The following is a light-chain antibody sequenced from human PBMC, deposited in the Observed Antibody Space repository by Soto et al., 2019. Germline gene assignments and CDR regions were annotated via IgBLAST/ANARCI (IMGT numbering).Light chain of an antibody. CDR1: QSISAY. V-gene: IGKV1-39*01. Sequence: DIQLTHSPSSRSVYVVECVTITFHARQSISAYLNWYQRKPGKAPNLLIFAASTLQSGVPSRFNGSGSGTDVTLTIRSLQPEEFATYYGQKSYTAPLNFGGGTKVDIK. CDR2: AAS. CDR3: QKSYTAPLN. J-gene: IGKJ4*01.